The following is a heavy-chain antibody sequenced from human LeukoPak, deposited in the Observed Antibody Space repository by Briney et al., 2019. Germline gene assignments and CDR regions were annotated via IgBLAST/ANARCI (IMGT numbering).Heavy chain of an antibody. Sequence: SEPLSLTCTISGASISDYFWSWIRQPPGKGLEWIGYVFYSGSTTYNPSLNSRVAISIDTSRSQSSLRLSSVTAADTAVYYCASFSGSYFFDYWGPGTLVTVSS. CDR3: ASFSGSYFFDY. D-gene: IGHD1-26*01. J-gene: IGHJ4*02. V-gene: IGHV4-59*01. CDR1: GASISDYF. CDR2: VFYSGST.